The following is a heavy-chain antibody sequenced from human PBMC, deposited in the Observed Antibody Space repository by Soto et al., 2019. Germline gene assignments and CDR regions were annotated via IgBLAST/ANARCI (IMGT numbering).Heavy chain of an antibody. V-gene: IGHV4-30-4*01. CDR3: ARIYYDSSGYYREFDY. Sequence: LSLTCTVSGGSISSGDYYWSWIRQPPGKGLEWIGYIYYSGSTYYNPSLKSRVTISVDTSKNQFSLKLSSVTAADTAVYYCARIYYDSSGYYREFDYWGQGTQVTVSS. D-gene: IGHD3-22*01. CDR1: GGSISSGDYY. CDR2: IYYSGST. J-gene: IGHJ4*02.